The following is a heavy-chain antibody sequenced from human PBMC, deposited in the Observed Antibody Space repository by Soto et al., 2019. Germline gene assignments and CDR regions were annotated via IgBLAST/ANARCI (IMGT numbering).Heavy chain of an antibody. J-gene: IGHJ4*02. Sequence: QVQLVQSGAEVKKPGASVKVSCKASGYTFTGYYMHWVRQSPGQGLEWMGWINPNSGGTNYAQKFQGRVTMTRDTSISTAYMELSRLRSDDPAVYYCARGAKRGRFGELFTPYFDYWGQGPLVTVSS. CDR1: GYTFTGYY. V-gene: IGHV1-2*02. D-gene: IGHD3-10*01. CDR3: ARGAKRGRFGELFTPYFDY. CDR2: INPNSGGT.